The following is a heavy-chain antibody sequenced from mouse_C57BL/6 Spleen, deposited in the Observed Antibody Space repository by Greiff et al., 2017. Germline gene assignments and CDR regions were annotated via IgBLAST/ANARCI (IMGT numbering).Heavy chain of an antibody. D-gene: IGHD1-1*01. Sequence: VQLQQSGAELVKPGASVKISCKASGYAFSSYWMNWVKQRPGKGLEWIGQIYPGDGDTNYNGKFKGKATLTADKSSSTAYMQLSSLTSEDSAVYFCARSGDYYGSSSTWYFDYWGQGTTLTVSS. CDR1: GYAFSSYW. CDR2: IYPGDGDT. V-gene: IGHV1-80*01. CDR3: ARSGDYYGSSSTWYFDY. J-gene: IGHJ2*01.